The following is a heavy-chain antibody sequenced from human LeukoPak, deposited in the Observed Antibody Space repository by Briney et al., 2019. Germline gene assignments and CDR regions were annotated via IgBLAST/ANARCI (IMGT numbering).Heavy chain of an antibody. D-gene: IGHD3-22*01. CDR2: INPSVGRT. J-gene: IGHJ3*02. Sequence: ASVKLSCKASGYTFSSYSMYWVRQAPRQTLESTGIINPSVGRTSYAQKFQGRVTMTRDMSTSTVYMELSSLRSEDTAVYCCAAGAWYYDSSGEEGVFDIWGQGTMVSVSS. V-gene: IGHV1-46*01. CDR3: AAGAWYYDSSGEEGVFDI. CDR1: GYTFSSYS.